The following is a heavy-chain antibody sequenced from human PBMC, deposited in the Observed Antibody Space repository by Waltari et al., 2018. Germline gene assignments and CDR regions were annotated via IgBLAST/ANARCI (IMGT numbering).Heavy chain of an antibody. V-gene: IGHV4-30-4*08. CDR1: GGSISSGDYY. D-gene: IGHD2-8*02. CDR3: ARDHRGYCTGGVCYGMGAFDI. J-gene: IGHJ3*02. CDR2: IYYSGST. Sequence: QVQLQESGPGLVKPSQTLSLTCTVSGGSISSGDYYWSWIRQPPGKGLEWIGYIYYSGSTYYNPSLKSRVTISVDTSKNQFSLKLSSVTAADTAVYYCARDHRGYCTGGVCYGMGAFDIWGQGTMVTVSS.